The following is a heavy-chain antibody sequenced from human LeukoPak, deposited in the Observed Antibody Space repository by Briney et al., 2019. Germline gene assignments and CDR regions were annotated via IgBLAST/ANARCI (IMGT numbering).Heavy chain of an antibody. V-gene: IGHV3-74*01. Sequence: GGSLRLSCAASGFTFGSYWMHWVRQAPGRGLVWISRIKSDGSSTSYVDSVKGRFTIPRDNAKNSLYLQMNSLRAEDTAVYYCTIYDCSGGSCYSFDYWGQGTLVTVSS. CDR1: GFTFGSYW. D-gene: IGHD2-15*01. CDR3: TIYDCSGGSCYSFDY. J-gene: IGHJ4*02. CDR2: IKSDGSST.